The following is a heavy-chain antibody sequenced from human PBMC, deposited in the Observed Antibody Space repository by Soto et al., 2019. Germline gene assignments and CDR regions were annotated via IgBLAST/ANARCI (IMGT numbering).Heavy chain of an antibody. D-gene: IGHD2-15*01. CDR1: GGTFSSYA. CDR2: IIPIFGTA. V-gene: IGHV1-69*12. J-gene: IGHJ4*02. Sequence: QVQLVQSGAEVKKPGSSVKVSCKASGGTFSSYAISWVRQAPGQGLEWMGGIIPIFGTANYAQKFQGRVTIPAXXSXSIXSMELSSLRSEGTAVYYCARVDCSGGSCYPAGFDYWGQGTLVTVSS. CDR3: ARVDCSGGSCYPAGFDY.